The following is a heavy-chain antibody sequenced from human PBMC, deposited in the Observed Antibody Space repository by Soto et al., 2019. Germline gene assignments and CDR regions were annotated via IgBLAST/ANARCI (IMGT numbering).Heavy chain of an antibody. CDR2: ISGTGGST. Sequence: QPGGSLRLSCAASGFTFNNYAMNWVRQAPGKGLEWVATISGTGGSTYYADSVKGRFTISRDNSKNTLYLQMNSLRVEDTAVYYCAKDRLGGNFDYWGQGTQVTVSS. CDR3: AKDRLGGNFDY. V-gene: IGHV3-23*01. J-gene: IGHJ4*02. CDR1: GFTFNNYA.